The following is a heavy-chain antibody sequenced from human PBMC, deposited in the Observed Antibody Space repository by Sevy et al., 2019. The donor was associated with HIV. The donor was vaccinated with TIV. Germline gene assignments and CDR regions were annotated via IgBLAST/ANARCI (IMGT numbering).Heavy chain of an antibody. CDR1: GFTFSSYS. J-gene: IGHJ3*02. CDR2: ISSSSSYI. Sequence: GGSLRLSCAASGFTFSSYSMNWVRQAPGKGLEWVSSISSSSSYIYYADSVKGRFTISRDNAKNSLYLQMNSLRAEDTAVYYCARDRYCYDSSGRYDAFDIWGQGTMVTVSS. CDR3: ARDRYCYDSSGRYDAFDI. D-gene: IGHD3-22*01. V-gene: IGHV3-21*01.